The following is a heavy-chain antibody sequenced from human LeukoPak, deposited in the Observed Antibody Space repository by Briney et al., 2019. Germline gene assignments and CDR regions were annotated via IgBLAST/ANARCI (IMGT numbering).Heavy chain of an antibody. D-gene: IGHD1-1*01. CDR1: GGSISSYY. J-gene: IGHJ3*02. Sequence: SQTLSLTCTVSGGSISSYYWSWIRQPPGKGLEWIGYIYYSGSTNYNPSLKSRVTISVDTSKNQFSLKLSSVTAADTAVYYCAWGTRDAFDIWGQGTMVTVSS. CDR3: AWGTRDAFDI. V-gene: IGHV4-59*01. CDR2: IYYSGST.